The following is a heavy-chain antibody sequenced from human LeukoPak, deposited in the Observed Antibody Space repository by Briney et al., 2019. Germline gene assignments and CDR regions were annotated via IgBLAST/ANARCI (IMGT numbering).Heavy chain of an antibody. CDR2: IIPIFGTA. CDR3: ARGSIMITFGGVIAPYFDY. V-gene: IGHV1-69*13. CDR1: GYTFTSYG. D-gene: IGHD3-16*02. Sequence: GASVKVSCRASGYTFTSYGISWVRQAPGQGLEWMGGIIPIFGTANYAQKFQGRVTITADESTSTAYMELSSLRSEDTAVYYCARGSIMITFGGVIAPYFDYWGQGTLVTVSS. J-gene: IGHJ4*02.